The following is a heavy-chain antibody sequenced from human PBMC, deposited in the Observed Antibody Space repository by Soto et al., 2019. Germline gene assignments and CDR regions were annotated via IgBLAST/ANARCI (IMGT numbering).Heavy chain of an antibody. CDR3: AGGYRHFRQ. J-gene: IGHJ4*02. D-gene: IGHD6-6*01. V-gene: IGHV4-34*01. Sequence: PSETLSLTCDVSGDSFSGYFCNWLRQPPGKGLEWIGEISQVGRARYNPSLETRITISVDASKTQFSLNLTSVTDADTAVYCCAGGYRHFRQWGQGALVAVSS. CDR2: ISQVGRA. CDR1: GDSFSGYF.